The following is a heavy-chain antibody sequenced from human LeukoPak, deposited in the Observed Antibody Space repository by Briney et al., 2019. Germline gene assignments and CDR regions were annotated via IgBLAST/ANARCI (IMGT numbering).Heavy chain of an antibody. Sequence: GGSLRLSCAASGFTFSSYAMSWVRQAPGKGLEWVSAISGSGGSTHYADSVKGRFTISRDNSKNTLYLQMNSLRAEDTAVYYCAKRGDYDFWSGYYAPFDYWGQGTLVTVSS. CDR2: ISGSGGST. J-gene: IGHJ4*02. CDR1: GFTFSSYA. V-gene: IGHV3-23*01. D-gene: IGHD3-3*01. CDR3: AKRGDYDFWSGYYAPFDY.